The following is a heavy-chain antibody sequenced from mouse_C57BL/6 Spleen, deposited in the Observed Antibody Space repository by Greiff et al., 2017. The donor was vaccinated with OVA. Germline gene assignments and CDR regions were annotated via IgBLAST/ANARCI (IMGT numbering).Heavy chain of an antibody. V-gene: IGHV5-17*01. Sequence: EVNLVESGGGLVKPGGSLKLSCAASGFTFSDYGMHWVRQAPEKGLEWVAYISSGSSTIYYADTVKGRFTISRDNAKNTLFLQMTSLRSEDTAMYYCAREWLLSWFAYWGQGTLVTVSA. CDR1: GFTFSDYG. CDR2: ISSGSSTI. D-gene: IGHD2-3*01. J-gene: IGHJ3*01. CDR3: AREWLLSWFAY.